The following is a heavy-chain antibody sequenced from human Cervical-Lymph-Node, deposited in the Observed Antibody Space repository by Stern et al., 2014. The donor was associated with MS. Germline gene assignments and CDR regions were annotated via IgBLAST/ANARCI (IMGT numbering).Heavy chain of an antibody. CDR3: ARGARIDF. CDR1: GGFMSSYY. Sequence: QLQLQESGPGLVKPSEPLSLTCTVSGGFMSSYYWSWNRQSPGTELEWIGNIYYNGITNYNPSHKSRVSISLDTSKNQFSLNLSSVTAADTAVYYCARGARIDFWGQGTLVTVSS. V-gene: IGHV4-59*13. CDR2: IYYNGIT. J-gene: IGHJ4*02.